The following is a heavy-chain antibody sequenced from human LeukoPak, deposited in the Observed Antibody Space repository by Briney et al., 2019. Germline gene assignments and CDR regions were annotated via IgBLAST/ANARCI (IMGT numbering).Heavy chain of an antibody. CDR2: IYYSGST. D-gene: IGHD6-19*01. J-gene: IGHJ4*02. V-gene: IGHV4-59*08. CDR3: ARRRGGWPFAY. CDR1: GGFISREF. Sequence: SGTLSLTCTGSGGFISREFWNWIRQPPGKGLEGIGYIYYSGSTNHNPSLKSRVTISIDTSKNQFSLKLSSVTAADTAVYYCARRRGGWPFAYWGQGTLVTVSS.